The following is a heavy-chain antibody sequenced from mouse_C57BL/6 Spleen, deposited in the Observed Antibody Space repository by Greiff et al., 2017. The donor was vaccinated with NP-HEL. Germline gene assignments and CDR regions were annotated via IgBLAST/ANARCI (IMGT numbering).Heavy chain of an antibody. Sequence: EVQLQQSGPELVKPGASVKISCKASGYTFTDYYMNWVKQSHGKSLEWIGDINPNNGGTSYNQKFKGKATLTVDKSSSTAYMELRSLTSEDSAVYYCARRAIYGIYYAMDYWGQGASVTVSS. J-gene: IGHJ4*01. D-gene: IGHD2-1*01. CDR2: INPNNGGT. CDR1: GYTFTDYY. CDR3: ARRAIYGIYYAMDY. V-gene: IGHV1-26*01.